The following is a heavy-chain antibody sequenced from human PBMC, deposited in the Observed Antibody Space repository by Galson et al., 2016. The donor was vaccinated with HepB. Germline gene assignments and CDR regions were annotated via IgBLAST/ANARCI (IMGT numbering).Heavy chain of an antibody. CDR3: ARPGILGVISYFDS. D-gene: IGHD2-21*01. CDR2: ICPGDSDT. J-gene: IGHJ4*02. V-gene: IGHV5-51*01. Sequence: QSGAEVKKPGESLKISCKGSGYTFTRYWIGWVRQMPGKGLESMGIICPGDSDTRYSPSFQGRVTISADKSINTAYLQWSSLKASDTAMLYCARPGILGVISYFDSWGQGTLVTVSS. CDR1: GYTFTRYW.